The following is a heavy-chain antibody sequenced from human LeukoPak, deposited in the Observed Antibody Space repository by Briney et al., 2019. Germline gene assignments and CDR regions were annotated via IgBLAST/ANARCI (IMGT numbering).Heavy chain of an antibody. CDR1: GFTFSSYS. J-gene: IGHJ4*02. CDR2: ISSSSSYI. Sequence: PGGSPRLSCAASGFTFSSYSMNWVRQAPGKGLEWVSSISSSSSYIYYADSVKGRFTISRDNAKNSLYLQMNSLRAEDTAVYYCARDAGIQLWLIDYWGQGTLVTVSS. CDR3: ARDAGIQLWLIDY. V-gene: IGHV3-21*01. D-gene: IGHD5-18*01.